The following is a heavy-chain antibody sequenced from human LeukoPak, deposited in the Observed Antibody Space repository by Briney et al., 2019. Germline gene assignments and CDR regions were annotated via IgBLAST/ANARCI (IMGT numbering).Heavy chain of an antibody. CDR1: GFTFSDYY. V-gene: IGHV3-11*01. J-gene: IGHJ4*02. CDR2: ISSSGSTI. CDR3: ARAPPSYYDFWSGYSVFDY. Sequence: GGSLRLSCAASGFTFSDYYMSWIRQAPGKGLEWVSYISSSGSTIYYADSVKGRFTISRDNAKNSLYLQMNSLRAEDTAVYYCARAPPSYYDFWSGYSVFDYWGQGTLVTVSS. D-gene: IGHD3-3*01.